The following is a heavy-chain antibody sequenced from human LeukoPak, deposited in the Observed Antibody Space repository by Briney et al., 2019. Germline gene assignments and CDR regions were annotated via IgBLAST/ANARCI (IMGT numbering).Heavy chain of an antibody. D-gene: IGHD1-1*01. J-gene: IGHJ6*03. Sequence: PSETLSLTCTVSGGSISSYYWSWIRQPPGKGLEWIGEINHSGSTNYNPSFKSRVTISVDTSKNQFSLKLSSVTAADTAVYYCARVSWFPGTSYYYMDVWGKGTTVTVSS. CDR3: ARVSWFPGTSYYYMDV. CDR2: INHSGST. CDR1: GGSISSYY. V-gene: IGHV4-34*01.